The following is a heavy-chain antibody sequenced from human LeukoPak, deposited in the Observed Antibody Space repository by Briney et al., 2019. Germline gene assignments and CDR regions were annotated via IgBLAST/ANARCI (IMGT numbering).Heavy chain of an antibody. CDR2: IYYTGRT. CDR1: VGSLNSHH. D-gene: IGHD5-18*01. CDR3: ARQFGNIYGYRYFDY. J-gene: IGHJ4*02. V-gene: IGHV4-59*08. Sequence: SETLSLTCTVSVGSLNSHHWNWIRRPPGKGLEWIGYIYYTGRTKYNPSLESRVSISVDTSKNQFALTLTSVAAADTAVYYCARQFGNIYGYRYFDYWGQGTLVTVSS.